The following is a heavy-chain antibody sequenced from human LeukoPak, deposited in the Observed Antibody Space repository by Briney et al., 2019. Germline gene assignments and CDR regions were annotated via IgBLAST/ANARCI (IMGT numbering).Heavy chain of an antibody. V-gene: IGHV3-33*01. J-gene: IGHJ4*02. CDR3: ARDFSVVGGYPEGLLY. Sequence: PGGSLRLSCAASGFIFSSYGMHWVRQAPGKGLEWVAVIWYDGSNKYYADSVKGRFTISRDNSKNTLYLQMNSLRAEDTAVYYCARDFSVVGGYPEGLLYWGQGTLVTVSS. CDR1: GFIFSSYG. D-gene: IGHD3-22*01. CDR2: IWYDGSNK.